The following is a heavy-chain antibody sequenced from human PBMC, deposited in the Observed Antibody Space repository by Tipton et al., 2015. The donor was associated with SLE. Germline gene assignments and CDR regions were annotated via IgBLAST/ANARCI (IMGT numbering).Heavy chain of an antibody. CDR1: GGAVSTFY. Sequence: TLSLTCTVSGGAVSTFYWSWIRQSAWKGLEWIGRIYSSGRTNYNPSLKSRVTMSVDTSRKQFSLKLTSVTAADTAVYYCARRGWVDAFDIWGQGTMVIVSS. CDR2: IYSSGRT. J-gene: IGHJ3*02. D-gene: IGHD6-19*01. CDR3: ARRGWVDAFDI. V-gene: IGHV4-4*07.